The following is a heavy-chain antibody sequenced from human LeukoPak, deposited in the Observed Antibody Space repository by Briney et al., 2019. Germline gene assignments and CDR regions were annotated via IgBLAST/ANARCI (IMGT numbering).Heavy chain of an antibody. CDR3: ARVAYYYDSSGYYFDY. Sequence: PGGSLRLSCAASGFTFSSYWMHWVRQAPGKGLAWVSRINSDGSTTSYADSVKGRFTISRDNAKNTLYLQMNSLRAEDTAVYYCARVAYYYDSSGYYFDYWGQGTLVTVSS. J-gene: IGHJ4*02. CDR1: GFTFSSYW. V-gene: IGHV3-74*01. D-gene: IGHD3-22*01. CDR2: INSDGSTT.